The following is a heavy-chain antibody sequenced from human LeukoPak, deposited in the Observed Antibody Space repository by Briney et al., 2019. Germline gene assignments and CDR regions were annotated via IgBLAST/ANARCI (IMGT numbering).Heavy chain of an antibody. J-gene: IGHJ5*02. D-gene: IGHD4-17*01. V-gene: IGHV1-18*01. CDR1: GYTFTSFG. CDR3: ARVPDYGDWFDP. CDR2: ISAYNGNT. Sequence: ASVKVSCKASGYTFTSFGISWVRQAPGQGLEWMGWISAYNGNTNYAQKLQGRVTMTTDTSTSTAYMELRSLRSDDTAVYYCARVPDYGDWFDPWGQGTLVTVSS.